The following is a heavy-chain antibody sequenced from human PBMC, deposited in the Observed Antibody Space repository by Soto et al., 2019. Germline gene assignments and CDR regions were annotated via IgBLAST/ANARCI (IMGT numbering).Heavy chain of an antibody. CDR1: GFSFSTYA. Sequence: QVQLEEFGGGVVQPGRSLRLSCTASGFSFSTYAMHWVRQAPGKGLEWVADISTNGNDKYHADSVKGRFTISRDNFQSTLYLQMYNLRPEDTAIYFCAKDMKVGPAGYYFDYWGQGTLVAVSS. D-gene: IGHD2-2*01. J-gene: IGHJ4*02. V-gene: IGHV3-30*18. CDR2: ISTNGNDK. CDR3: AKDMKVGPAGYYFDY.